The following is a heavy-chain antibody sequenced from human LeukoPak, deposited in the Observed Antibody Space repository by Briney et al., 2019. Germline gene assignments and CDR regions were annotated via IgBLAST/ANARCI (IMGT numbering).Heavy chain of an antibody. CDR3: ARTYYDILTGYNPYF. J-gene: IGHJ4*02. Sequence: GGSLRLSCEASGFTFNTYSMNWARQAPGKGLEWVSSIDSSGGYMFYADSVKGRFIISRDNAKDSLYLQMNSLRVEDTAVYYCARTYYDILTGYNPYFWGQGILVTVSS. CDR2: IDSSGGYM. D-gene: IGHD3-9*01. V-gene: IGHV3-21*06. CDR1: GFTFNTYS.